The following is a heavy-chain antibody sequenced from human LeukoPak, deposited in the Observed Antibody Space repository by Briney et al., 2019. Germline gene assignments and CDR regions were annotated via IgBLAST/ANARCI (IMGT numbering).Heavy chain of an antibody. Sequence: GGSLRLSCAASGFTFSSYSMNWVRQAPGKGLEWVSSISSSSSYIYYADSVKGRFIISRDNAKNSLYLQMNSLRAEDTAVYYCAKGYDSSGYYYVFAYRIDYWGQGTLVTVPS. D-gene: IGHD3-22*01. J-gene: IGHJ4*02. V-gene: IGHV3-21*04. CDR2: ISSSSSYI. CDR1: GFTFSSYS. CDR3: AKGYDSSGYYYVFAYRIDY.